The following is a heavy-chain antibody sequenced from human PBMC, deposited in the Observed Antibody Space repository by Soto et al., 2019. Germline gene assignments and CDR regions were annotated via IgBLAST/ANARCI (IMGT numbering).Heavy chain of an antibody. CDR2: IYYSGST. CDR3: ARVPRSFICMDF. Sequence: SETLSLTCTVSGGSISSYYWSWIRQPPGKGLEWIGYIYYSGSTNYNPSLKSRVTISVDTSKNQFSLKLSSVTAADTAVYYCARVPRSFICMDFSGQGTMVTVSS. V-gene: IGHV4-59*01. CDR1: GGSISSYY. J-gene: IGHJ6*02. D-gene: IGHD3-10*01.